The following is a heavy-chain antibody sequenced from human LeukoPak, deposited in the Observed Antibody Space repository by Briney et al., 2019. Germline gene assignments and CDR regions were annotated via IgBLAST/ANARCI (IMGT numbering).Heavy chain of an antibody. CDR1: GGSLSPYY. CDR3: ARWGSRVFDY. V-gene: IGHV4-59*01. D-gene: IGHD6-13*01. CDR2: IYHSGST. Sequence: SETLSLTCTVSGGSLSPYYWSWIRQPPGKGLEWIGYIYHSGSTNYNPSLKSRVTISVDTSKNQFSLRLSSVTTADTAVYYCARWGSRVFDYWGQGTLVTVSS. J-gene: IGHJ4*02.